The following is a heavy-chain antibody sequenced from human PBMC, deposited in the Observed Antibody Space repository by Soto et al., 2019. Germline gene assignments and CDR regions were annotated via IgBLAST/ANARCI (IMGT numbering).Heavy chain of an antibody. CDR1: GFTFSDYY. Sequence: SGGSLRLSCAASGFTFSDYYMSWIRQAPGKGLEWVSVIYSGGSTYYADSVKGRFTISRDNSKNTLYLQMNSLRAEDTAVYYCARDLRRALDYWGQGTLVTVSS. CDR2: IYSGGST. J-gene: IGHJ4*02. CDR3: ARDLRRALDY. V-gene: IGHV3-53*01.